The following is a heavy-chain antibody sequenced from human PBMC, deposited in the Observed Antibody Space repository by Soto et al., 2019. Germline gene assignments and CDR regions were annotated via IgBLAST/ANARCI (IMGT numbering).Heavy chain of an antibody. D-gene: IGHD3-22*01. CDR1: GDSVSRTSAA. CDR2: TFYRSKWYS. V-gene: IGHV6-1*01. CDR3: ARAYDSSGNYIQYFDC. Sequence: SQTLSLTCSISGDSVSRTSAAWNWISQSPSRGLEWLGRTFYRSKWYSDYAVSVKSRITINPDTSRNQFSLHLNSVTPEDTAVYFCARAYDSSGNYIQYFDCWGRGSLVTVSS. J-gene: IGHJ4*01.